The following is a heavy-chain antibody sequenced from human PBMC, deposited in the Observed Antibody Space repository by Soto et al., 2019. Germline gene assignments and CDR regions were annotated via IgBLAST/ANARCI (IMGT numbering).Heavy chain of an antibody. V-gene: IGHV1-69*01. CDR3: ARDVYYYDSSGYGLPPDYYYYGLDV. D-gene: IGHD3-22*01. CDR2: IIPIFGTA. Sequence: QVQLVQSGAEVKKPGSSVKVSCTASGGTFSSYAISWVRQAPGQGLEWMGGIIPIFGTANYAQKFQGRVTITADESTSTAYMELSSLRSEDTAVYYCARDVYYYDSSGYGLPPDYYYYGLDVWGQGTTVTVSS. CDR1: GGTFSSYA. J-gene: IGHJ6*02.